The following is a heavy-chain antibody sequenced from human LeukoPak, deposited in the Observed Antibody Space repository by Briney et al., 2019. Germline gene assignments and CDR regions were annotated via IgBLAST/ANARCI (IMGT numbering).Heavy chain of an antibody. D-gene: IGHD6-13*01. Sequence: GGSLRLSCEVSGFTFSSYWMNWVRQAPGEGLEWVANIKQDGSDKYYVDSVKGRFTISRDNAKNSLYLQMNSLRAEDTAVYYCAIIPRAAAGPSARSPFHYWGQGTLVTVSS. CDR2: IKQDGSDK. J-gene: IGHJ4*02. CDR3: AIIPRAAAGPSARSPFHY. CDR1: GFTFSSYW. V-gene: IGHV3-7*01.